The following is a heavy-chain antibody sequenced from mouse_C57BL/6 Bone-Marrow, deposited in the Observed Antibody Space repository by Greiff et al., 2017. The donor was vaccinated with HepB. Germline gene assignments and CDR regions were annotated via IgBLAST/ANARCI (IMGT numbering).Heavy chain of an antibody. D-gene: IGHD1-1*01. CDR3: TTGSLLLLYYFDY. CDR1: GFNIKDDY. V-gene: IGHV14-4*01. CDR2: IDPENGDT. J-gene: IGHJ2*01. Sequence: EVQLQQSGAELVRPGASVKLSCTASGFNIKDDYMHWVKQRPEQGLERIGWIDPENGDTEYASKFQGQATITADTSSNTAYLQLSSLTSEDTAVYYCTTGSLLLLYYFDYCGQGTTLTVSS.